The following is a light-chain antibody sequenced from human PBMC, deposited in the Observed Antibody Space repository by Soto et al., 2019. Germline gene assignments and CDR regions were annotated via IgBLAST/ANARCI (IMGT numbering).Light chain of an antibody. J-gene: IGKJ2*01. V-gene: IGKV3-20*01. Sequence: EIVLTQSPGTLSLSPGEGATVSCRASQSVNSNLLAWFQQKPGQAPRLLIHDASRMATGIPDRFSGSGSGTDFTLSISRLEPEDFAVYYCQQYVSSPLSFGQGTKLEIK. CDR2: DAS. CDR3: QQYVSSPLS. CDR1: QSVNSNL.